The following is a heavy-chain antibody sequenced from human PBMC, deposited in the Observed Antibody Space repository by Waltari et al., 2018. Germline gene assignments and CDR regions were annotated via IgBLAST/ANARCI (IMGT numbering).Heavy chain of an antibody. J-gene: IGHJ6*02. CDR2: IWYDGSNK. CDR3: ARDQNNYYGMDV. CDR1: GFNFSTYG. V-gene: IGHV3-33*01. Sequence: QVQLVESGGGVIQPGSSLRLSCAASGFNFSTYGLHWASQAPGKGLEWVAVIWYDGSNKYYADSLKGRFTISRDNSKNTLYLQMNSLRAEDTAVYYCARDQNNYYGMDVWGQGTTVTVSS.